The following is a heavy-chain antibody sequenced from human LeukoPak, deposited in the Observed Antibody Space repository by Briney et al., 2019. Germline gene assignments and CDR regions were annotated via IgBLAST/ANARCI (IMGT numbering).Heavy chain of an antibody. Sequence: SVKVSCKASGGTFSSYAISWVRQAPGQGLEWMGRIIPIFGIANYAQKSQGRVTITADKSTSTAYMELSSLRSEDTAVYCCARRIVGAPGGYYYYGMDVWGQGTTVTVSS. V-gene: IGHV1-69*04. CDR1: GGTFSSYA. CDR3: ARRIVGAPGGYYYYGMDV. D-gene: IGHD1-26*01. CDR2: IIPIFGIA. J-gene: IGHJ6*02.